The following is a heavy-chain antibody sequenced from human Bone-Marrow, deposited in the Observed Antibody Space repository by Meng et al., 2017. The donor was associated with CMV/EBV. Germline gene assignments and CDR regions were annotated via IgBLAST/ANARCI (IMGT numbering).Heavy chain of an antibody. V-gene: IGHV1-2*02. CDR1: GYTFTGYY. Sequence: ASVKVSCKASGYTFTGYYMHWVRQAPGQGLEWMGWINPNSGGTNCAQKFQGRVTMTRDTSISTAYMELSRLRSDDTAVYYCARLYCSSTSCYQGMDVWGQGTTVTVSS. CDR2: INPNSGGT. D-gene: IGHD2-2*01. J-gene: IGHJ6*02. CDR3: ARLYCSSTSCYQGMDV.